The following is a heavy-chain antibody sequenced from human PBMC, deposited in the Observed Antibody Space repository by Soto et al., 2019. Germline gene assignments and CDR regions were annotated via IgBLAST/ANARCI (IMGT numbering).Heavy chain of an antibody. CDR1: GGSISSYY. V-gene: IGHV4-59*01. CDR2: IYYSGST. CDR3: AGYDSSGYYYQNAAFDI. J-gene: IGHJ3*02. Sequence: SETLSLTCPVSGGSISSYYWSWIRQPPGKGLELIGYIYYSGSTNYNPSLKSRVTISVDTSKNQFSLKLSSVTAADTAVYYCAGYDSSGYYYQNAAFDIWGQGTMVTVSS. D-gene: IGHD3-22*01.